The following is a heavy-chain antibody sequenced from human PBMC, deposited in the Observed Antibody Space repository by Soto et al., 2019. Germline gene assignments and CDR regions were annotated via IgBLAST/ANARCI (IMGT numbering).Heavy chain of an antibody. CDR3: AREGNYNSGDY. Sequence: EVQLVETGGGLIQSGGSLRLSCAASGFTVSSNYMSWVRQAPGKGLEWISVLYSGGGTYYADSVKGRFTISRDNSKNTLYLQMNSLRAEDTAVYYCAREGNYNSGDYWGQGTLVTVSS. V-gene: IGHV3-53*02. CDR2: LYSGGGT. J-gene: IGHJ4*02. CDR1: GFTVSSNY. D-gene: IGHD1-1*01.